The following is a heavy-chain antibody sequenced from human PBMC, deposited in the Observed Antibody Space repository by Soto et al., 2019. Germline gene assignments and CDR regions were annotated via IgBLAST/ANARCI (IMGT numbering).Heavy chain of an antibody. D-gene: IGHD2-21*02. Sequence: QVQLQESGPGVVKPSQTLSLTCTVSGGSVDSGGYYWHWIRQHPGKGLEWIAYIFHSGSTHYNPSLRSRLTTSMDTSKNQFSLELSSVTAADTAVYYCVRGGDQDNYFGPWGQGTLVTVSS. CDR2: IFHSGST. CDR3: VRGGDQDNYFGP. V-gene: IGHV4-31*03. J-gene: IGHJ5*02. CDR1: GGSVDSGGYY.